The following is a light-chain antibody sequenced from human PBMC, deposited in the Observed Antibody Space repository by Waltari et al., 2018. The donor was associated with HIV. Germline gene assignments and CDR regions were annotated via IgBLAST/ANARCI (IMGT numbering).Light chain of an antibody. CDR3: QQYNAWPRT. Sequence: EIVMTQSPATLSVSPGGRATLSCRASQSVSISLVWYQHKRGQAPRLLIYGASTRATGIPARFSGSGSGTEFTLIINSLQSEDFAVYYCQQYNAWPRTFGQGTKVEVK. V-gene: IGKV3-15*01. J-gene: IGKJ1*01. CDR2: GAS. CDR1: QSVSIS.